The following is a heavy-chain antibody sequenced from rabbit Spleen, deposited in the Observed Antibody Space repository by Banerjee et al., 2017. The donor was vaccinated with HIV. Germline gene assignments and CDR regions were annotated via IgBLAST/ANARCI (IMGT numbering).Heavy chain of an antibody. D-gene: IGHD2-1*01. J-gene: IGHJ4*01. V-gene: IGHV1S45*01. Sequence: QEQLVESGGGLVQPEGSLTLTCTASGFSFSSYYYMCWVRQAPGKGLEWIACIGIGNIVTGKSVYARWAKGRFTMSRTSSTTVTLQMTSLTVADTATYFCARGSATMTMVITGYYFHLWGQGTLVTVS. CDR3: ARGSATMTMVITGYYFHL. CDR2: IGIGNIVTGKS. CDR1: GFSFSSYYY.